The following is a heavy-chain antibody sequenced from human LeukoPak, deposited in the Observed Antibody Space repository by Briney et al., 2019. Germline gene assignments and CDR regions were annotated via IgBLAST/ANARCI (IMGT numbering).Heavy chain of an antibody. J-gene: IGHJ5*02. CDR2: IKQDGGEK. CDR1: GFTFSSYW. D-gene: IGHD1/OR15-1a*01. Sequence: PGGSLRLSCAASGFTFSSYWMSWVRQAPGKGLEWVANIKQDGGEKYYVDSVKGRFTISRDNAKNSLYLQMNSLRAEDTAVYYCARVPTPPENNPRRWFDPWGQGTLVTVSS. CDR3: ARVPTPPENNPRRWFDP. V-gene: IGHV3-7*01.